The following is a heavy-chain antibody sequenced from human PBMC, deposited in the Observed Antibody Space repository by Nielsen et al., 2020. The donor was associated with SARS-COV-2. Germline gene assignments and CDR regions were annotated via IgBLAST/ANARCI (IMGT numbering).Heavy chain of an antibody. J-gene: IGHJ6*02. CDR1: GFIVSSNY. D-gene: IGHD6-19*01. CDR2: ISGSGEKT. V-gene: IGHV3-53*01. Sequence: GESLKISCAASGFIVSSNYMSWVRQAPGKGLEWVSAISGSGEKTYYTDAVKGRFTISRDNAKNSLYLQMNSLRAEDTAVYYCARDSKAVAGTSYYYGMDVWGQGTTVTVSS. CDR3: ARDSKAVAGTSYYYGMDV.